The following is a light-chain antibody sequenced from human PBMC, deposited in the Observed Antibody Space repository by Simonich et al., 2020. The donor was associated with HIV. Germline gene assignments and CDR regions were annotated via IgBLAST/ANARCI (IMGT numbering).Light chain of an antibody. CDR2: RNN. J-gene: IGLJ1*01. CDR1: SSTIGRNY. CDR3: AAWDDSLSGPV. Sequence: QSVLTQPPSASGTPGQRVTISCSGSSSTIGRNYVYLYQQLPGTAPKLLTYRNNQRPSGVPVRFAGSKSGTSASLAISGLRSEDEADYYCAAWDDSLSGPVFGTGTKVTVL. V-gene: IGLV1-47*01.